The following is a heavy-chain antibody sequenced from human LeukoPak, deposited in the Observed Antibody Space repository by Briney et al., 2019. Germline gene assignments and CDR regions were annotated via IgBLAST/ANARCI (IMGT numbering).Heavy chain of an antibody. V-gene: IGHV3-48*01. CDR3: ARVMSMVRGVIDY. D-gene: IGHD3-10*01. Sequence: GGSLRLSCAASGFTFSSCSMNWVRQAPGKGLEWVSYISSSSSTIYYADSVKGRFTISRDNAKNSLYLQMNSLRAEDTAVYYCARVMSMVRGVIDYWGQGTLVTVSS. J-gene: IGHJ4*02. CDR1: GFTFSSCS. CDR2: ISSSSSTI.